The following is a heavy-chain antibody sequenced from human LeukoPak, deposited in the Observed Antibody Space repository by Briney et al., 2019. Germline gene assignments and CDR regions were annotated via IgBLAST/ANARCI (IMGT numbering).Heavy chain of an antibody. Sequence: VRSLRLSCAVSGITFSTTGLHWVRQAPGKGLEWVAMISPDGSTTFYTDSMKGRLTISRDNSNNTLYLQMNSLRLEDTALYYCATEGEEWTNFDYWGQGTLVTVSS. CDR3: ATEGEEWTNFDY. V-gene: IGHV3-30*04. D-gene: IGHD3-3*01. J-gene: IGHJ4*02. CDR2: ISPDGSTT. CDR1: GITFSTTG.